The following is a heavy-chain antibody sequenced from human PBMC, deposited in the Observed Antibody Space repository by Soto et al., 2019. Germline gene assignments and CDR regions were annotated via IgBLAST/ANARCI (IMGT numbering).Heavy chain of an antibody. CDR3: ASSIMSTFGGVIVTDAFDI. CDR2: MNPNSGNT. D-gene: IGHD3-16*02. CDR1: GYTFTSYD. Sequence: QVQLVQSGAEVKKPGASVKVSCKASGYTFTSYDINWVRQATGQGLEWMGWMNPNSGNTGYAQKFQGRVTMTRNTSRSTAYMELSSLRSEDTAVYYCASSIMSTFGGVIVTDAFDIWGQGTMVTVSS. V-gene: IGHV1-8*01. J-gene: IGHJ3*02.